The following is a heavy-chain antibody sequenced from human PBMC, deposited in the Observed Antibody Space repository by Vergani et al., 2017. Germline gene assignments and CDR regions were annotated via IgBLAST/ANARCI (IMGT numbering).Heavy chain of an antibody. CDR2: INPNSGGT. D-gene: IGHD3-9*01. J-gene: IGHJ4*02. Sequence: QVQLVQSGAEVKKPGASVKVSCKASGYTFTGYYMHWVRQAPGQGLEWMGWINPNSGGTNYAQKFQGRVTMTRDTSISTAYMELSRLRSDDTAVYYCARDVFDWLPPPRFYFDYWGQGTLVTVSS. CDR3: ARDVFDWLPPPRFYFDY. CDR1: GYTFTGYY. V-gene: IGHV1-2*02.